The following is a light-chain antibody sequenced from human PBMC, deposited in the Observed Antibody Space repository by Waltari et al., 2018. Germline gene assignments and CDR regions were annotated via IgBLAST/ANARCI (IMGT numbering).Light chain of an antibody. J-gene: IGKJ5*01. V-gene: IGKV1-39*01. CDR3: QQSYSPPPIT. CDR1: QDVQKY. CDR2: AGS. Sequence: DIRLTQSPSHLSASVGDRVTITCRASQDVQKYLNWYQQKPGKAPKLLIYAGSSLQSWVPSRFSGSGFGTDFTLTITRLQPEDFGSYYCQQSYSPPPITFGQGTRLEIK.